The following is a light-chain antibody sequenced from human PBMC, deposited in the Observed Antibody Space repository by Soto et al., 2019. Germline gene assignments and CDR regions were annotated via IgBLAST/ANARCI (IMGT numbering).Light chain of an antibody. Sequence: QSALTQPPSASGSPGQSVTISCTGTSSDVVGYNYVSWYQQHPGKAPKLMIYEVSKRPSGVPDRFSGSKSGNTTSLTVSGLQAEDEADYYCSSYAGSXNFGYVFGTGTKVTXL. CDR3: SSYAGSXNFGYV. CDR2: EVS. V-gene: IGLV2-8*01. J-gene: IGLJ1*01. CDR1: SSDVVGYNY.